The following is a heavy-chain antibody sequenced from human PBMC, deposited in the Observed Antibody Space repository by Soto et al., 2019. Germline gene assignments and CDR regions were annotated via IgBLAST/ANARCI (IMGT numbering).Heavy chain of an antibody. CDR2: ISSSSSTI. CDR1: GFTFSSYS. Sequence: GGSLRLSCAASGFTFSSYSMNWVRQAPGKGLEWVSYISSSSSTIYYADSVKGRFTISRDNAKNSLYLQMNSLRAEDTAVYYCARVEASMVRGVSVDYWGQGTLVTVSS. V-gene: IGHV3-48*01. J-gene: IGHJ4*02. CDR3: ARVEASMVRGVSVDY. D-gene: IGHD3-10*01.